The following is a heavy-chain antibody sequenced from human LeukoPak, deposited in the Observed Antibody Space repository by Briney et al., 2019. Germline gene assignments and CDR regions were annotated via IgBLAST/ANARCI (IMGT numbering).Heavy chain of an antibody. J-gene: IGHJ5*02. CDR3: ARASNTYYYDSSGYAFDP. V-gene: IGHV1-69*06. Sequence: SVKVSCKASGGTFSSYAISWVRQAPGQGLEWMGGIIPIFGTANYAQKFQGRVTITADKSTSTAYMELSSLRSEDTAVYYCARASNTYYYDSSGYAFDPWGQGTLVTVSS. D-gene: IGHD3-22*01. CDR1: GGTFSSYA. CDR2: IIPIFGTA.